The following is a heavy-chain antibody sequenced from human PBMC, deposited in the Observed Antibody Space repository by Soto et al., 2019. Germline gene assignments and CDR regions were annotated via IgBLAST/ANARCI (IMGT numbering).Heavy chain of an antibody. CDR1: GGSISSSNW. V-gene: IGHV4-4*02. D-gene: IGHD2-2*01. CDR2: IYHSGST. Sequence: SETLSLTCAVSGGSISSSNWWSWVRQPPGKGLEWIGEIYHSGSTNYNPSLKSRVTISVDTSKNQFSLKLSSVTAADTAVYYCARVGPPATLNWFDPWGQGTLVTVSS. J-gene: IGHJ5*02. CDR3: ARVGPPATLNWFDP.